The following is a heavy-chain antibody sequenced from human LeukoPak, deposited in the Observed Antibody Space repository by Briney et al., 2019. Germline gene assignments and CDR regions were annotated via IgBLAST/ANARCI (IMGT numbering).Heavy chain of an antibody. Sequence: SETLSLTCTVSGGSISSYYWSWIRQPAGKGLEWIGYIYYSGSTNYNPSLKSRVTISVDTSKNQFSLKLSSVTAADTAVYYCARSSEIVVTSTFDYWGQGTLVTVSS. CDR2: IYYSGST. D-gene: IGHD5-12*01. CDR3: ARSSEIVVTSTFDY. CDR1: GGSISSYY. V-gene: IGHV4-59*01. J-gene: IGHJ4*02.